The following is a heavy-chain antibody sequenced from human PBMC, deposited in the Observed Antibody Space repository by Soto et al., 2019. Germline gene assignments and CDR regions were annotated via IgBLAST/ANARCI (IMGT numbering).Heavy chain of an antibody. J-gene: IGHJ6*02. Sequence: SETLSLTCTVSGGSISSSSYYWGWIRQPPGKGLEWIGSIYYSGSTYYNPSLKSRVTISVDTSKNQFSLKLSSVTAADTAVYYCAGIGLWSGYGMDVWGQGTTVTVSS. CDR3: AGIGLWSGYGMDV. V-gene: IGHV4-39*01. CDR2: IYYSGST. CDR1: GGSISSSSYY. D-gene: IGHD3-3*01.